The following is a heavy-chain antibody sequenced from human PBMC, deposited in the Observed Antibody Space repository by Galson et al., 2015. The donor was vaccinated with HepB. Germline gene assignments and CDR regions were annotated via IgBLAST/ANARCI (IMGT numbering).Heavy chain of an antibody. CDR2: IIPIFGTA. D-gene: IGHD6-19*01. V-gene: IGHV1-69*13. CDR1: GGTSSSYA. CDR3: ARAYSSGWHYFDY. Sequence: SVKVSCKASGGTSSSYAISWVRQAPGQGLEWMGGIIPIFGTANYAQKFQGRVTTTADESTSTAYMELSSLRSEDTAVYYCARAYSSGWHYFDYWGQGTLVTVSS. J-gene: IGHJ4*02.